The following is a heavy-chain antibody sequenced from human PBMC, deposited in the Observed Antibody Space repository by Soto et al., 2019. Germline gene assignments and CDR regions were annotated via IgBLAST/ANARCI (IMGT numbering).Heavy chain of an antibody. CDR2: IYYRGNT. CDR3: ARLEGLATISYYFDF. J-gene: IGHJ4*02. Sequence: PSETLSLTCSVSGDSINSDKYYWGWIRQPPGKGLEWIGSIYYRGNTYYNPSHQTRVTISLDKSKSQFSLKLNSVTAADSAMYFCARLEGLATISYYFDFSGQRALVTVSS. D-gene: IGHD3-9*01. CDR1: GDSINSDKYY. V-gene: IGHV4-39*01.